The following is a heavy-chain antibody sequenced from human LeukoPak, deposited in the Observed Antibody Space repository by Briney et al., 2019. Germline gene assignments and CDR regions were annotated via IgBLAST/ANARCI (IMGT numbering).Heavy chain of an antibody. J-gene: IGHJ4*02. CDR2: IRLDGNEK. Sequence: GGSLRLSCVASGFTFGKYWMSWVRQAPGKGLEWVANIRLDGNEKNYVDSVKGRFTISRDNTKNSLYLQMNSLRAEDTAVFYCARDQYDTWSRRGNFDSWGQGTLVIVSS. V-gene: IGHV3-7*03. CDR1: GFTFGKYW. CDR3: ARDQYDTWSRRGNFDS. D-gene: IGHD3-3*01.